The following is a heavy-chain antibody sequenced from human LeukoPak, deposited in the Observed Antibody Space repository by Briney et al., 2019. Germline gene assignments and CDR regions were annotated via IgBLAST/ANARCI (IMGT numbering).Heavy chain of an antibody. CDR1: GLTFSSYW. J-gene: IGHJ1*01. CDR3: ARAPSESGGYYPEYFRH. CDR2: LKSDGST. Sequence: PGGSQTLSCAASGLTFSSYWTHWARHAPGEGRVWVSRLKSDGSTSYADSVKGRFTISRDNAKNTVSLQMNSLRAEDTGVYYCARAPSESGGYYPEYFRHWGQGTLVTVSS. D-gene: IGHD3-22*01. V-gene: IGHV3-74*01.